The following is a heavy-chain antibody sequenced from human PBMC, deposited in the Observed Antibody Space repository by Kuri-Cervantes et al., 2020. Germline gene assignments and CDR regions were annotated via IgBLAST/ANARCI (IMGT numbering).Heavy chain of an antibody. Sequence: GGSLRLSCGASGFTFGTYCMSWVRQTPGKGLEWVAYISSDGSETKCVDSVKGRFTISRDNSKNTLYLQMNSLRAEDTAVYYCAKGTGSGEYYYYGMDVWGQGTTVTVSS. CDR1: GFTFGTYC. CDR2: ISSDGSET. J-gene: IGHJ6*02. V-gene: IGHV3-7*03. CDR3: AKGTGSGEYYYYGMDV. D-gene: IGHD3-10*01.